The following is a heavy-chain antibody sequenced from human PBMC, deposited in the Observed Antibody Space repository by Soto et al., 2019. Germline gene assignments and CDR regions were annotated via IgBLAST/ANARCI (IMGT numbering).Heavy chain of an antibody. V-gene: IGHV3-74*01. J-gene: IGHJ4*02. CDR2: IDPDGRTT. CDR3: TRDIAATDVDY. CDR1: GFTFSGYW. Sequence: GGSLRLSCAASGFTFSGYWMHWVRQAPGKGLVWVANIDPDGRTTNYADSVKGRFSISRDNAKNTLYLQMSSLGVEDTALYYCTRDIAATDVDYWGQGTLVTVSS. D-gene: IGHD6-25*01.